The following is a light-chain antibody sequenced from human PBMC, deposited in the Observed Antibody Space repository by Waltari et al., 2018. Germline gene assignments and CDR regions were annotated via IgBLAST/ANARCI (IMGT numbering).Light chain of an antibody. CDR2: AAS. CDR1: QSISNY. J-gene: IGKJ1*01. Sequence: DIQMTQSPSSLSASVGDRVTITCRASQSISNYLNLYHRKPGKAPKLLIYAASSLQSGVPSRFSGSGSGTDFTLTISSLQPEDFATYYCQQTYSTLSWTFGQGTKVEIK. CDR3: QQTYSTLSWT. V-gene: IGKV1-39*01.